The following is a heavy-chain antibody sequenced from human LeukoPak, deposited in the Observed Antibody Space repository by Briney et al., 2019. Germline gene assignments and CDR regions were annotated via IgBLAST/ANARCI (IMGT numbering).Heavy chain of an antibody. CDR1: GFTFNSYW. Sequence: GGSLRLSCAASGFTFNSYWISWVRQAPGKGLEWLANINQDGSEKYYVDSVKGRFTISRDNAKNSLYLQMNSLRAEDTAVYYCAPLAATTDYWGQGTLVTVSS. CDR2: INQDGSEK. V-gene: IGHV3-7*05. J-gene: IGHJ4*02. D-gene: IGHD5-12*01. CDR3: APLAATTDY.